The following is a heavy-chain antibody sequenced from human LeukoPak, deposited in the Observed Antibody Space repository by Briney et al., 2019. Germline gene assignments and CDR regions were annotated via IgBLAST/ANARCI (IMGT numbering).Heavy chain of an antibody. CDR1: GGTFSSYA. J-gene: IGHJ3*02. CDR2: IIPILGIA. D-gene: IGHD3-3*01. Sequence: SVKVSCKASGGTFSSYAISWVRQAPGQGLEWMGRIIPILGIANYAQKFQGRVTITADKSTSTAYMELSSLRSEDTAVYYCARGDDPVAFDIWGQGTMVTVSS. CDR3: ARGDDPVAFDI. V-gene: IGHV1-69*04.